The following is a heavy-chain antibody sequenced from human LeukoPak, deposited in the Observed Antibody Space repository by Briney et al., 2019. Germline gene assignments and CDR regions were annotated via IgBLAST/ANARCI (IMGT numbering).Heavy chain of an antibody. D-gene: IGHD5-18*01. Sequence: SETLSLTCTVSGGSISSYYWSWIRQPPGKGLEWIGYIYYSGSTNYNPSLKSRVTVSVDTSKNQFSLRLRSVTAADTAVYYCATPTMRGPSYGYVRLLNWGQGSLVTVSS. CDR2: IYYSGST. V-gene: IGHV4-59*01. CDR3: ATPTMRGPSYGYVRLLN. CDR1: GGSISSYY. J-gene: IGHJ4*02.